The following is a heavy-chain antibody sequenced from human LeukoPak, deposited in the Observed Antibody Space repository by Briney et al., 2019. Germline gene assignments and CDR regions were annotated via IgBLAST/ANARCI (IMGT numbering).Heavy chain of an antibody. CDR2: TSSGSSWI. CDR1: GFTFSDYS. D-gene: IGHD3-22*01. V-gene: IGHV3-21*06. J-gene: IGHJ3*02. CDR3: ASAYYFI. Sequence: PGGSLRLSCAASGFTFSDYSMNWVRQTPGKGLEWVASTSSGSSWIYYADSVRGRFTISRDNAKNLLYLQMNSLRAEDTAVYYCASAYYFIWGQGTMVTVSS.